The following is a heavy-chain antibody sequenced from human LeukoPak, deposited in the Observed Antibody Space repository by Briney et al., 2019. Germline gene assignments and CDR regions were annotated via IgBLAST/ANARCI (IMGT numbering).Heavy chain of an antibody. J-gene: IGHJ5*02. Sequence: PGGSLRLSCAASGFTFSSYAMSWVRQAPGKGLEWVSSIGVGGVDTYYADSVKGRFTISRDNSKNTLYLQMNSLIVEDTAAYYLAKVPPPTETPFVTWGGEPLVPVP. CDR1: GFTFSSYA. CDR2: IGVGGVDT. D-gene: IGHD1-1*01. CDR3: AKVPPPTETPFVT. V-gene: IGHV3-23*01.